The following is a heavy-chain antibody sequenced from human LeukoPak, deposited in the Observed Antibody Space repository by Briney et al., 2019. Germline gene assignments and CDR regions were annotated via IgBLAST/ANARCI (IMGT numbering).Heavy chain of an antibody. Sequence: GGSLRLSCATSGFTFTNYWMSWVRQAPGKGLEWVAKIKEDGSEKIYVDSVKGRFTISRDNAENAVHLETNSLGAEDTAVYYCTRMYLYESSGFRPSDYWGQGTLVTVSS. CDR2: IKEDGSEK. CDR3: TRMYLYESSGFRPSDY. J-gene: IGHJ4*02. CDR1: GFTFTNYW. D-gene: IGHD3-22*01. V-gene: IGHV3-7*01.